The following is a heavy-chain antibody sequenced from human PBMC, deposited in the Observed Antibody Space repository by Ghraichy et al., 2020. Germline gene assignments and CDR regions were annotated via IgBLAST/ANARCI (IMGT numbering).Heavy chain of an antibody. CDR3: ARDATTVTTGNAFDI. J-gene: IGHJ3*02. CDR1: GGSISSGGYS. Sequence: SETLSLTCAVSGGSISSGGYSWSWIRQPPGKGLEWIGYIYHSGSTYYNPSLKSRVTISVDRSKNQFSLKLSSVTAADTAVYYCARDATTVTTGNAFDIWGQGKMVTVSS. V-gene: IGHV4-30-2*01. CDR2: IYHSGST. D-gene: IGHD4-17*01.